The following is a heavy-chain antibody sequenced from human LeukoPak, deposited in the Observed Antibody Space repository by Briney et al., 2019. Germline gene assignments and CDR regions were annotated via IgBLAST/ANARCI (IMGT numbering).Heavy chain of an antibody. V-gene: IGHV4-4*07. Sequence: SETLSLTCTVSGGSISSYYWSWIRQPAGKGLEWIGRIYTSGSTNYNPSLKSRVTMSVDTSKNQFSLKLSSVTAADTAVYHCARLDYYDSSGTNWYFDLWGRGTLVTVSS. CDR3: ARLDYYDSSGTNWYFDL. CDR2: IYTSGST. CDR1: GGSISSYY. J-gene: IGHJ2*01. D-gene: IGHD3-22*01.